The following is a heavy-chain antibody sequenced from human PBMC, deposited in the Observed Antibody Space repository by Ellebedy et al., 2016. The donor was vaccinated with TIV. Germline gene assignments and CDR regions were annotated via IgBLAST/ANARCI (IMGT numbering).Heavy chain of an antibody. CDR3: ARDQDDFWSGLPERPHVFDI. J-gene: IGHJ3*02. CDR1: GFTFSSYW. CDR2: IKQDGNKK. Sequence: GGSLRLSXAASGFTFSSYWMSWVRQAPGKGLEWVANIKQDGNKKNYVDSVKGRFTISRDNAKNSVFLQMNSLRADDTGVYYCARDQDDFWSGLPERPHVFDIWGQGTVVTVSS. D-gene: IGHD3-3*01. V-gene: IGHV3-7*01.